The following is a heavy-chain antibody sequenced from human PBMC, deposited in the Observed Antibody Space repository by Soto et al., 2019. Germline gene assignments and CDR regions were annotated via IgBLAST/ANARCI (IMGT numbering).Heavy chain of an antibody. J-gene: IGHJ6*02. CDR3: AKDSLGDYYYYGLDV. CDR1: GFTFSRFA. Sequence: EVQLLESGGGLVQPGGSLRLSCAASGFTFSRFAMNWVRPAPGKGLEWVSGIGGSGGTTYYADSVKGRFTISRDNSKNTLFLQMNSLRAEDTAVYYCAKDSLGDYYYYGLDVWGQGTTVTVSS. V-gene: IGHV3-23*01. CDR2: IGGSGGTT. D-gene: IGHD2-15*01.